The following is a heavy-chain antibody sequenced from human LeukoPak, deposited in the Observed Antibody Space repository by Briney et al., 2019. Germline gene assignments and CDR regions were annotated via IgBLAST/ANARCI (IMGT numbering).Heavy chain of an antibody. V-gene: IGHV4-59*08. CDR1: GGSIKSDY. D-gene: IGHD3-3*02. J-gene: IGHJ6*03. CDR3: ARRISDPNYYYMDV. Sequence: PSETLSLTCTVSGGSIKSDYWSWIRQPPGKGLEWIGYINYKWNTNSNPSLKSRVTLSIDTSKNQFSLRLTSVTAADTAVYYCARRISDPNYYYMDVWGKGTAVTVSS. CDR2: INYKWNT.